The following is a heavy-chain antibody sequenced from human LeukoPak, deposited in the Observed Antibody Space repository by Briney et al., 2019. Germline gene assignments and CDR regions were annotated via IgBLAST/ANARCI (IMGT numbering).Heavy chain of an antibody. V-gene: IGHV3-30-3*01. Sequence: GGSLRLSCAASGFTFSSYAMHWVRQAPGKGLEWVAVISYDGSNKYYADSVKGRFTISRDNSKNTLYLQMNSLRAEDTAVYYCARVLDIAAAGTLSWGQGTLVTVSS. CDR2: ISYDGSNK. CDR3: ARVLDIAAAGTLS. J-gene: IGHJ4*02. D-gene: IGHD6-13*01. CDR1: GFTFSSYA.